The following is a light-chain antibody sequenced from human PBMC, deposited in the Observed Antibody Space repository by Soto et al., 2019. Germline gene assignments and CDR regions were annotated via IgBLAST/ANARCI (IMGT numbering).Light chain of an antibody. CDR1: QSIRTY. Sequence: DIQMTQSPSTLSASVGDRVTITCRASQSIRTYLAWYQQKPGKAPKVLIYKASSLESGVSSRFSGSGSGTDFTLTINSLQPDDFATYYCQQYQSYWTFGQGTKVEIK. J-gene: IGKJ1*01. CDR3: QQYQSYWT. CDR2: KAS. V-gene: IGKV1-5*03.